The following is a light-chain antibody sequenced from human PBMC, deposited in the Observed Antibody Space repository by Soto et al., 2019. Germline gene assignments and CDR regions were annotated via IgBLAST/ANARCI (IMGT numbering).Light chain of an antibody. CDR3: QQYYSGVN. V-gene: IGKV4-1*01. J-gene: IGKJ4*01. CDR2: GAS. CDR1: QSVLFISNYQNY. Sequence: DIVMTQSPDSLAVSLGERATINCKSSQSVLFISNYQNYLAWYQQKPGQPPKLLIYGASTRESGVPDRFSGSGYGTDFTLTISSLQAEDVAVYYCQQYYSGVNFVGGTKVDI.